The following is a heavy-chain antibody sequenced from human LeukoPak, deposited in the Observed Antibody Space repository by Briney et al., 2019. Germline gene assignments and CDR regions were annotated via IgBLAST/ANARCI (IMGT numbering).Heavy chain of an antibody. CDR3: AKELGWIGKSYYYYYMDV. J-gene: IGHJ6*03. Sequence: GGSLRLSCAASGFTFSNYWMHWVRQAPGKGLVWVSRINSDGINTSYADSVKGRFTISRDNSKNTLYLQMTSLRAEDTAVYFCAKELGWIGKSYYYYYMDVWGKGTTVTISS. V-gene: IGHV3-74*01. CDR2: INSDGINT. D-gene: IGHD3-10*01. CDR1: GFTFSNYW.